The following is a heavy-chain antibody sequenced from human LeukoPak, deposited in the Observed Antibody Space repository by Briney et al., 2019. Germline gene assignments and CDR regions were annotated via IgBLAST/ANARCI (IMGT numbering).Heavy chain of an antibody. D-gene: IGHD3-10*01. CDR3: VRDLGYYYASGTQYYYGVDV. CDR2: ISSSSAYI. Sequence: GGSLRLSCAASGFTFSDYSMHWVRQAPGKGLEWVSSISSSSAYIYYVDSLKGRFTISRDDAKNSLYLQMNSLRAEDTAVYYCVRDLGYYYASGTQYYYGVDVWGQGTTDTVSS. CDR1: GFTFSDYS. J-gene: IGHJ6*02. V-gene: IGHV3-21*01.